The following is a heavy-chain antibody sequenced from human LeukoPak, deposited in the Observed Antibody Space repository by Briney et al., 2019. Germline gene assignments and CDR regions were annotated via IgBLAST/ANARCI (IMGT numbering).Heavy chain of an antibody. CDR2: MNPNSGNT. D-gene: IGHD6-13*01. V-gene: IGHV1-8*01. J-gene: IGHJ4*02. CDR1: GYTFTSYE. CDR3: ARGRSSSWYKEGDY. Sequence: ASVKVSCKASGYTFTSYEINWVRQATGQGLEWMGWMNPNSGNTGYAQKFQGRVTMTRNTSISTAYMELSSLRSEDTAVYYCARGRSSSWYKEGDYWGQGTLVTVSS.